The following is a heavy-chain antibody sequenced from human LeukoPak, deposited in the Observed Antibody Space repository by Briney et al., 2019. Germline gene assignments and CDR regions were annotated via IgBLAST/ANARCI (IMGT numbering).Heavy chain of an antibody. CDR3: AREKQQLAIRTNDY. CDR2: ISAYNGNT. V-gene: IGHV1-18*01. CDR1: GYTFTSYG. J-gene: IGHJ4*02. Sequence: ASVKVSCRASGYTFTSYGISWVRQAPGQGLEWMGWISAYNGNTNYAQKLQGRVTMTTDTSTSTAYMELRSLRSDDTAVYYCAREKQQLAIRTNDYWGQGTLVTVSS. D-gene: IGHD6-13*01.